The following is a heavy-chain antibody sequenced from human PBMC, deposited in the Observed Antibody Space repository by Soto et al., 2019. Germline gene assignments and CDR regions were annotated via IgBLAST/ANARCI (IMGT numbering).Heavy chain of an antibody. CDR3: AKDLDYPYYFDY. J-gene: IGHJ4*02. CDR1: GCTFSSYS. V-gene: IGHV3-30*18. D-gene: IGHD5-12*01. Sequence: GGSLRLSCAASGCTFSSYSMNWVRQAPGKGLEWVAVISYDGSNKFYADSVKGRFTISRDNSKNTLYLQMNSLRAEDTAVYYCAKDLDYPYYFDYWGQGTLVTAPQ. CDR2: ISYDGSNK.